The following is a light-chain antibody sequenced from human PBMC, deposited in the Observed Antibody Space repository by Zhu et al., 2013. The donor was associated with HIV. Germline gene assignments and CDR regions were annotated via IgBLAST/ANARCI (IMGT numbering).Light chain of an antibody. V-gene: IGLV3-21*02. CDR3: QVWDYSSDHWV. CDR2: DDR. CDR1: NIGTKS. J-gene: IGLJ2*01. Sequence: SYVLTQPPSVSVAPGQTAKIACGGDNIGTKSVHWYQQRPGQAPVLVVYDDRDRPSGIPVRFSGSNSGNTATLTIAGVEAGDEADYYCQVWDYSSDHWVFGGGSKLTVL.